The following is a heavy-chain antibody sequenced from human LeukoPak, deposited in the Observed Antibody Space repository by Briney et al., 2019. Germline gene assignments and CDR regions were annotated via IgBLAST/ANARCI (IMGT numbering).Heavy chain of an antibody. CDR2: IYYSGST. CDR3: ARVPAQLYDSSGFIDY. D-gene: IGHD3-22*01. CDR1: GGSISSGDYY. V-gene: IGHV4-30-4*01. J-gene: IGHJ4*02. Sequence: PSQTLSLTCTVSGGSISSGDYYWSWIRQPPGKGLEWIGYIYYSGSTYYNPSLKSRVTISVDTSKNQFSLKLSSVTAADTAVYYCARVPAQLYDSSGFIDYWGQGTLVTVSS.